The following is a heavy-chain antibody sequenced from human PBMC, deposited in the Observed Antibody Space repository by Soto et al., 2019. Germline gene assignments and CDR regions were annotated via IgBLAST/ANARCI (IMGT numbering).Heavy chain of an antibody. V-gene: IGHV3-7*01. CDR1: GFTFSSYC. CDR3: TTITPLRFLEWLLDYYYGMDV. Sequence: GGSLRLSCAASGFTFSSYCMSWVRQAPGKGLEWVANIKQDGSEKYYVDSVKGRFTISRDNAKNSLYLQMNSLRAEDTAVYYCTTITPLRFLEWLLDYYYGMDVWGQGTTVTVSS. CDR2: IKQDGSEK. J-gene: IGHJ6*02. D-gene: IGHD3-3*01.